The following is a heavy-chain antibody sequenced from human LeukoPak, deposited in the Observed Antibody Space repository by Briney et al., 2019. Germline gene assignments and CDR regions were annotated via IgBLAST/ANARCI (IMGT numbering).Heavy chain of an antibody. Sequence: GASVKVSCKASGYTFTDYSMHWVRQAPGQGLEWMGWMNPNSGGTNHAQTFQGRVTMTRDTSISTAYMELTSLRSDDTAVYYCARECGWNGIAVAAAKEYYYYYYMDVWGKGATVTVSS. CDR1: GYTFTDYS. V-gene: IGHV1-2*02. D-gene: IGHD6-19*01. CDR3: ARECGWNGIAVAAAKEYYYYYYMDV. CDR2: MNPNSGGT. J-gene: IGHJ6*03.